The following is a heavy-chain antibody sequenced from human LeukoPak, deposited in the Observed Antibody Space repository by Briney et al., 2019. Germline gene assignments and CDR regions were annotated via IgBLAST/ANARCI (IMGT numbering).Heavy chain of an antibody. D-gene: IGHD2-21*02. V-gene: IGHV3-21*01. CDR2: ISSSSSYI. J-gene: IGHJ4*02. CDR3: ARVEAYCGGDCFGSDY. Sequence: GGSLRLSCAASGFTFSSYSMNWVRQAPGKGLEWVSSISSSSSYIYYADSVKGRFTISRDNAKNSLSLQMNSLRAEDTAVYYCARVEAYCGGDCFGSDYWGQGTLVTVSS. CDR1: GFTFSSYS.